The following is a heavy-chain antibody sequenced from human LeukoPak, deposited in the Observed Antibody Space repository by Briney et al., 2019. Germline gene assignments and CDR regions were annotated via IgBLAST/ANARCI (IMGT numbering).Heavy chain of an antibody. CDR3: ARGYSGYDRVDY. Sequence: ASVKVSCKASGYTFTSYYMHWVRQAPGQGLEWMGWINPNSGGTNYAQKFQGRVTMTRDTSISTAYMELSRLRSDDTAVYYCARGYSGYDRVDYWGQGTLVTVSS. J-gene: IGHJ4*02. V-gene: IGHV1-2*02. CDR1: GYTFTSYY. CDR2: INPNSGGT. D-gene: IGHD5-12*01.